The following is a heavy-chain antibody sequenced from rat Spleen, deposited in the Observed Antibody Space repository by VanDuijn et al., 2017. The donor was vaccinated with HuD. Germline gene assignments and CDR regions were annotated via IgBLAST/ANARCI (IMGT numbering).Heavy chain of an antibody. CDR3: ARQGILRIITTPYWYFDF. V-gene: IGHV5-19*01. CDR2: ISPSGGST. J-gene: IGHJ1*01. Sequence: EVQLVGSGGGLVQPGRSLKLSCAASGFTFSNYGMYWIRQAPTKGLEWVASISPSGGSTYCRDSVKGRFTISRDNAKSTLYLQMDSLRSEDTATYYCARQGILRIITTPYWYFDFWGPGTMVTVSS. D-gene: IGHD1-6*01. CDR1: GFTFSNYG.